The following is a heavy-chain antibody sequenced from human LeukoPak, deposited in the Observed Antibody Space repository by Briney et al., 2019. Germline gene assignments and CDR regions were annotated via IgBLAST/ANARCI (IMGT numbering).Heavy chain of an antibody. V-gene: IGHV3-21*01. J-gene: IGHJ4*02. Sequence: GGSLRLSCAASGFILSDYNMNWVRQAPGKGLEWVSFIAISGTYITYADSVKGRFTISRDNSKNTLYLQMNSLRAEDTAVYYCARSYDSSGQGAAFDYWGQGTLVTVSS. CDR3: ARSYDSSGQGAAFDY. CDR1: GFILSDYN. CDR2: IAISGTYI. D-gene: IGHD3-22*01.